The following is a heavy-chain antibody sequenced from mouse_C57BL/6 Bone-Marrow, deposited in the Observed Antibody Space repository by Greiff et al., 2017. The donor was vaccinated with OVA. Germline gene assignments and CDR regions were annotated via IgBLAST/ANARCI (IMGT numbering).Heavy chain of an antibody. D-gene: IGHD2-3*01. Sequence: EVKLMESGPVLVKPSQSLSLTCSVTGYSITSGYYWNWIRQFPGNKLEWMGYISYDGSNNYNPSLKNRISITRDTSKNQFFLKLNSVTTEDTATYYCARDGYYYYWGQGTTLTVSS. J-gene: IGHJ2*01. V-gene: IGHV3-6*01. CDR2: ISYDGSN. CDR1: GYSITSGYY. CDR3: ARDGYYYY.